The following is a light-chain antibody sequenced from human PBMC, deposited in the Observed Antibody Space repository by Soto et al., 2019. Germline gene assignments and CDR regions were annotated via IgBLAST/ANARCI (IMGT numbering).Light chain of an antibody. CDR1: QNIENNY. J-gene: IGKJ4*01. Sequence: EIVLTQSPGTLSLAPGESATLSCRASQNIENNYLAWYQQKPGQAPQLLIDDASRRATGIPDRFSGGGSGADFSLTISRLQAEDFAVYYCQQCATPPRTFGGGTKVEI. CDR2: DAS. V-gene: IGKV3-20*01. CDR3: QQCATPPRT.